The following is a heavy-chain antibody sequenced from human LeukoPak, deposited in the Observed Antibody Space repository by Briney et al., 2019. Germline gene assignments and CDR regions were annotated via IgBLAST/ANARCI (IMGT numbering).Heavy chain of an antibody. CDR1: GGSISSSSYY. Sequence: PSETLSLTCTVSGGSISSSSYYWGWIRQPPGKGLEWIGSIYYSGSTYYNPSLKSRVTISVDTSKNQFSLKLSSVTAADTAVYYCARVVGVYCSSTSCRLSDFWSGYYGGGFDYWGQGTLVTVSS. V-gene: IGHV4-39*07. CDR3: ARVVGVYCSSTSCRLSDFWSGYYGGGFDY. J-gene: IGHJ4*02. CDR2: IYYSGST. D-gene: IGHD3-3*01.